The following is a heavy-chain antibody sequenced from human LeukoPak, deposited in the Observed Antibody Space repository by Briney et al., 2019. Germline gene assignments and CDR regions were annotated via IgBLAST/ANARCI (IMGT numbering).Heavy chain of an antibody. D-gene: IGHD7-27*01. J-gene: IGHJ4*02. V-gene: IGHV3-30-3*02. CDR2: ISYDGNNK. CDR1: GFPFSSYA. Sequence: PGGSLRLSCAASGFPFSSYAMHWVRQAPGKGLEWVALISYDGNNKYYADSVKGRSTISRDNSKNTLFLQMNSLRAEDTAVYYCAKLVLKPRSQNWGSEVGYFDYWGQGTLVTVSS. CDR3: AKLVLKPRSQNWGSEVGYFDY.